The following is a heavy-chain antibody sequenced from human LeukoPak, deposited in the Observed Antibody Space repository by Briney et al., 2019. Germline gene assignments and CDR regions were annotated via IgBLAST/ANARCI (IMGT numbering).Heavy chain of an antibody. CDR1: GYTFSNFG. Sequence: ASVKVSCKASGYTFSNFGISWVRQAPGQGLEWVGWISAYNGNTKYAQKLQGRVTMTTDTSTSTAYMELRSLRSDDTAIYYCARDIYYYDSSAYYYFDYWGQGTLVTVSS. J-gene: IGHJ4*02. CDR3: ARDIYYYDSSAYYYFDY. D-gene: IGHD3-22*01. V-gene: IGHV1-18*01. CDR2: ISAYNGNT.